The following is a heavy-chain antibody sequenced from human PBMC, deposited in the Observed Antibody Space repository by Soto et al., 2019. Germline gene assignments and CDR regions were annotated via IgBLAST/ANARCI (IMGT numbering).Heavy chain of an antibody. CDR3: VARGYKSTDAFDV. V-gene: IGHV5-51*01. CDR2: IYPGVSET. J-gene: IGHJ3*01. Sequence: PGESLNISCKGSGYSFSTSWIGWVRQLPGKGLEWMAIIYPGVSETIYDPSFQGQVTISADKSTRTAYLQWGNLKASDTDIYYCVARGYKSTDAFDVWGQGTLVTVS. D-gene: IGHD5-12*01. CDR1: GYSFSTSW.